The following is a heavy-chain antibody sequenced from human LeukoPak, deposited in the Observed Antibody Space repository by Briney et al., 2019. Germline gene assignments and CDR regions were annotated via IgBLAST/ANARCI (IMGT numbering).Heavy chain of an antibody. D-gene: IGHD2-2*01. CDR2: IYYSGST. CDR1: GGSISSYY. J-gene: IGHJ4*02. Sequence: SETLSLTRTVSGGSISSYYWSWIRQPPGEGLEWIGYIYYSGSTNYNPSLKSRVTISVDTSKNQFSLKLSSVTAADTAVYYCARAGVVVPAPNFDYWGQGTLVTVSS. CDR3: ARAGVVVPAPNFDY. V-gene: IGHV4-59*01.